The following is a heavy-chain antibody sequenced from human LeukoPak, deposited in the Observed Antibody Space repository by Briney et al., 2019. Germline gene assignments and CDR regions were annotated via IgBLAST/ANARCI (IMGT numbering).Heavy chain of an antibody. CDR1: GFTFSSDS. D-gene: IGHD6-13*01. Sequence: PGGSLRLSCAASGFTFSSDSMDWVRQAPGKGLVWVSRINSDGTSTNYADSVKGRFTISRDNAKNTLYLQMNSLRAEDAAVYYCGRVRSIVAAGTSAGYWGQGTLVTVSS. CDR3: GRVRSIVAAGTSAGY. CDR2: INSDGTST. J-gene: IGHJ4*02. V-gene: IGHV3-74*01.